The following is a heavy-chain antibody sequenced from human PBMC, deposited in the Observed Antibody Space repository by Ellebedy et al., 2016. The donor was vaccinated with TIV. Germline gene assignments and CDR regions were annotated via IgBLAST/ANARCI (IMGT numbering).Heavy chain of an antibody. CDR2: ISYDGSKK. CDR3: ARGQKTAMIFGPNRFDY. V-gene: IGHV3-30*04. J-gene: IGHJ4*02. D-gene: IGHD3/OR15-3a*01. CDR1: GFTFNSYA. Sequence: PGGSLRLSCAASGFTFNSYAMHWVRQAPGKGLEWVAVISYDGSKKYYAGSVKGRFTISRDNSKNTLYLQMNSLRAEDAAVYFCARGQKTAMIFGPNRFDYWGQGTLVTVSS.